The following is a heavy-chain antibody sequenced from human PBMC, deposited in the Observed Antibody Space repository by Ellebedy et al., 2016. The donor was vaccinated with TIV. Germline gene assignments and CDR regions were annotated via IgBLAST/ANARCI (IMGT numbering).Heavy chain of an antibody. D-gene: IGHD3-10*01. J-gene: IGHJ6*02. CDR3: ASDRGNYGGAPYNGMDI. Sequence: GGSLRLSCAGSGFTFSDHAMTWVRQAPGKGLEWVSGISGAGGSAYYADSAKGRFTISRDNSKNTLYLQMDSLRAEETAVYYCASDRGNYGGAPYNGMDIWGQGTTVTVSS. CDR2: ISGAGGSA. V-gene: IGHV3-23*01. CDR1: GFTFSDHA.